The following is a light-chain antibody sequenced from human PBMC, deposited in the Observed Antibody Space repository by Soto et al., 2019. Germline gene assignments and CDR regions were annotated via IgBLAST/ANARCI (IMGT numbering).Light chain of an antibody. CDR1: SSDVGTYNY. CDR2: EVS. V-gene: IGLV2-14*01. J-gene: IGLJ1*01. Sequence: QSALTQPASVSGSPGQSITISCTGTSSDVGTYNYVSWYQQHPGKAPKLIIYEVSNRPSGVSNRFSGSKSGNTASLTISGRQAEDEADYYCSSYTRSTDYVFGTGTKLTVL. CDR3: SSYTRSTDYV.